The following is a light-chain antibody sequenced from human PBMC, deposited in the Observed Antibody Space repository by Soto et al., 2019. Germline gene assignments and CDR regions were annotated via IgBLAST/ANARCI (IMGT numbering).Light chain of an antibody. J-gene: IGLJ2*01. CDR2: SSN. V-gene: IGLV1-44*01. Sequence: QLVLTQPPSASGTPGQRVTISCSGSSSNIGRNTVNWYHHLPGTAPKLLIYSSNRRPSGVPDRFSGSKSGTSASLAISGLQSEDEADYYCEAWDDSLNSPVFGGGTKLTVL. CDR3: EAWDDSLNSPV. CDR1: SSNIGRNT.